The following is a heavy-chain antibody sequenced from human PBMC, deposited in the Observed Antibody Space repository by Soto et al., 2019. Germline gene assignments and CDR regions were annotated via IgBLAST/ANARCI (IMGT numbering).Heavy chain of an antibody. J-gene: IGHJ3*02. D-gene: IGHD3-3*01. Sequence: ASVKVSCKVSGYTLTELSMHWVRQAPGKGLEWMGGFDPEDGETIYAQKFQGRVTMTEDTSTDTAYMELSSLRSEDTAVYYCAKDLPYDFWSGQDAFDIWGQGTMVTVSS. CDR3: AKDLPYDFWSGQDAFDI. V-gene: IGHV1-24*01. CDR2: FDPEDGET. CDR1: GYTLTELS.